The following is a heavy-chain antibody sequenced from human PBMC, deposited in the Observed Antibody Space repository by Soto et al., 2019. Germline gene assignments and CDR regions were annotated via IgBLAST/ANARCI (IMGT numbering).Heavy chain of an antibody. CDR1: GFTITSYG. V-gene: IGHV3-30*18. CDR2: ISSDGSDK. J-gene: IGHJ4*02. CDR3: AKDRDPYGSIYYFDY. D-gene: IGHD3-10*01. Sequence: PGGSLRLSCAASGFTITSYGMHWVRQAPGKGLEWVAVISSDGSDKYHADSVKGRFTISRDYSKNTLYLQMNSLRAEDTAVYYCAKDRDPYGSIYYFDYWGQGTLVTVSS.